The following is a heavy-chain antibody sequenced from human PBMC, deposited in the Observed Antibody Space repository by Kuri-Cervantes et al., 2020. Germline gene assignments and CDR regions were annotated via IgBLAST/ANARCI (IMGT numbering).Heavy chain of an antibody. CDR1: GYTFTGYY. J-gene: IGHJ6*02. Sequence: ASVKVSCKASGYTFTGYYMHWVRQATGQGLEWMGWMNPNSGNTGYAQKFQGRVTMTRNTSISTAYMELSSLRSEDTAVYYCARAPRTGYSSSWYRDYYYYGMDVWGQGTTVTVSS. CDR3: ARAPRTGYSSSWYRDYYYYGMDV. V-gene: IGHV1-8*02. CDR2: MNPNSGNT. D-gene: IGHD6-13*01.